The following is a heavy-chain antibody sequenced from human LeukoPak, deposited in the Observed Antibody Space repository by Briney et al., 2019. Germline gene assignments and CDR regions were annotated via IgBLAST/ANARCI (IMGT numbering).Heavy chain of an antibody. D-gene: IGHD6-13*01. Sequence: SETLSLTCTVSGGSMSGYFWSWIRQPPGKGLEWIGYIYYSGSTNYNPSLKSRVTITVDTSKNQFSLKLSSVTAADTAVYYCARSITSSWYGDFQHWGQGTLVTVSS. CDR1: GGSMSGYF. J-gene: IGHJ1*01. CDR2: IYYSGST. V-gene: IGHV4-59*01. CDR3: ARSITSSWYGDFQH.